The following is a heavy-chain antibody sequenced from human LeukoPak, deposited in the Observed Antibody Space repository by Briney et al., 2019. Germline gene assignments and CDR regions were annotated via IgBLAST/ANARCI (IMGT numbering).Heavy chain of an antibody. D-gene: IGHD6-19*01. J-gene: IGHJ5*02. CDR1: GGSFTDYY. Sequence: SETLSLTCAVFGGSFTDYYWSWIRHPPGKGLEWIGEITHSGVTNYNSSLKSRVTISVDTSKNQFSLSLTSVTAADTAIYYCSRRGQWLGRWFDPWGQGTLVTVSS. CDR2: ITHSGVT. V-gene: IGHV4-34*01. CDR3: SRRGQWLGRWFDP.